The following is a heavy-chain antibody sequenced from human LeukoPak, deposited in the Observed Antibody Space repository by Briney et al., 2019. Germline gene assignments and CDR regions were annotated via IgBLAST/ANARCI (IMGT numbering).Heavy chain of an antibody. D-gene: IGHD5-12*01. CDR1: GGSISSGGYY. CDR3: MRGGIGYDSDY. CDR2: IRHSGST. J-gene: IGHJ4*02. Sequence: KPSETLSLTCTVSGGSISSGGYYCSWIRQPPGKGLEWVGYIRHSGSTYYNPSLKSRVTISADRSKNQFSLNLSSVTAADTAVYYCMRGGIGYDSDYWGQGTLVTVSS. V-gene: IGHV4-30-2*01.